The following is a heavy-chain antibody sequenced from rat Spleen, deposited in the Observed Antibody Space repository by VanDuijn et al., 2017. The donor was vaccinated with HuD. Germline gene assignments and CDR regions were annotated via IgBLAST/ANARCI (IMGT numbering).Heavy chain of an antibody. V-gene: IGHV5-31*01. CDR1: GFTFNNYW. CDR3: ARHVGMLDY. J-gene: IGHJ2*01. D-gene: IGHD4-6*01. Sequence: EVQLVESGGGLVQPGRSLKLSCVASGFTFNNYWMTWIRQAPGKGLEWVASVTNTGGGTYYPDSVKGRFTISRDNAKNTLYLQMDSLRSEDTATYYCARHVGMLDYWGQGVLVTVSS. CDR2: VTNTGGGT.